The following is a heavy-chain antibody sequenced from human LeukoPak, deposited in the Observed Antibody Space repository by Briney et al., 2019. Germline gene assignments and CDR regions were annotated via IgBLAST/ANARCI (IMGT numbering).Heavy chain of an antibody. V-gene: IGHV1-46*01. Sequence: ASVKVSCKASGYTFTSYYMHWVRQAPGQGLEWMGIINPSGGSTSYAQKFQGRVTMTRDMSTSTVYMELSSLRSEDTAVYYCARGRGGDCYSYAFDIWGQGTMVTVSS. CDR2: INPSGGST. J-gene: IGHJ3*02. CDR3: ARGRGGDCYSYAFDI. CDR1: GYTFTSYY. D-gene: IGHD2-21*02.